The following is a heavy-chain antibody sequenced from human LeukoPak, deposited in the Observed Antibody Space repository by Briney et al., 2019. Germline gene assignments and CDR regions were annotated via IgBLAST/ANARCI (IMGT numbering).Heavy chain of an antibody. CDR1: GFTFSSYG. V-gene: IGHV3-30*03. J-gene: IGHJ4*02. CDR2: ISYDGSNK. CDR3: ARNAIARGAAAGIDY. Sequence: GGSLRLSCAASGFTFSSYGMHWVRQAPGKGLEWVAVISYDGSNKYYADSVKGRFTISRDNSKNTLYLQMNSLRAEDTAVYYCARNAIARGAAAGIDYWGQGTLVTVSS. D-gene: IGHD6-13*01.